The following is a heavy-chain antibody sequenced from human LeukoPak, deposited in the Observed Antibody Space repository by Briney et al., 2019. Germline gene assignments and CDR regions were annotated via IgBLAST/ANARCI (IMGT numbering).Heavy chain of an antibody. CDR2: IYYSGGT. CDR3: ARFPGGAEYRHYYYMDV. V-gene: IGHV4-39*07. Sequence: PSETLSLTCTVSGGFISSSNYYWGWIRQPPGKGLEWVGSIYYSGGTYYNPSLRSRVTISVDTSKNQFSLKLSSVTAADTAVYYCARFPGGAEYRHYYYMDVWGTGTTVTVSS. CDR1: GGFISSSNYY. D-gene: IGHD1-14*01. J-gene: IGHJ6*03.